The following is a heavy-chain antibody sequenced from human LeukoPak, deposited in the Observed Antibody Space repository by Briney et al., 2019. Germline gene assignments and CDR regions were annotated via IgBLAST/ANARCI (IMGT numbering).Heavy chain of an antibody. CDR1: GGSISSSSCY. CDR3: ARLISVTTVPN. D-gene: IGHD4-11*01. V-gene: IGHV4-39*01. Sequence: SETLSLTCTVSGGSISSSSCYWGWIRQPPGKGLEWIGSIYYSGSTYYNPSLKSRVTISVDTSKNQFSLKLSSVTAADTAVYYCARLISVTTVPNWGQGTLVTVSS. CDR2: IYYSGST. J-gene: IGHJ4*02.